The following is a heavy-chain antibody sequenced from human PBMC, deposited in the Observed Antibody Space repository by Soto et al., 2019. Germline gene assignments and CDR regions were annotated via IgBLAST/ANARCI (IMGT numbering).Heavy chain of an antibody. J-gene: IGHJ6*02. CDR3: VHSRCGGDCLQSYPSHYYYGMDV. D-gene: IGHD2-21*02. V-gene: IGHV2-5*02. CDR1: GFSFSTSGVG. Sequence: SGPTLVNPTQTLTLTCTFSGFSFSTSGVGVGWIRQPPGKALEWLALIYWDNDKRYSPSLQSRLTITKDTSKNQVVLTMSNMDPVDTATYYCVHSRCGGDCLQSYPSHYYYGMDVWGQGTTVTVSS. CDR2: IYWDNDK.